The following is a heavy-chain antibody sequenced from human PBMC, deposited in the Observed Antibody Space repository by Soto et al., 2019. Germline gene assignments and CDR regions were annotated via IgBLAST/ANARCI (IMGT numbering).Heavy chain of an antibody. J-gene: IGHJ4*02. CDR3: AKLAYDASGSTNTHFDY. V-gene: IGHV3-30*18. CDR2: ISYHGTTK. D-gene: IGHD3-22*01. Sequence: QVQLVESVGGVVQPGRSLRLSCAASGFTFGSYGMHWVRQAPGKRLEWVAFISYHGTTKYYVDSVKGRFTISRDNSKNTLYLQMNSLRAEYTAVYYCAKLAYDASGSTNTHFDYWGQGTPVTVSS. CDR1: GFTFGSYG.